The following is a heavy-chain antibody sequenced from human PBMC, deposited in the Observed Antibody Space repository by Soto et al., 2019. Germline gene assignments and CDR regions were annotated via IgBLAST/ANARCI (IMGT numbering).Heavy chain of an antibody. Sequence: QVQLVQSGAEVKKPGSSVKVSCKASGGTFSSYAISWVRQAPGQGLEWMGGIIPIFGTANSAQKFQGRVTITADESTSTAYMELSSLRSEDTAVYYCAGVGAEYSSSGAGAFDYWGQGTLVTVSS. J-gene: IGHJ4*02. CDR1: GGTFSSYA. V-gene: IGHV1-69*01. CDR2: IIPIFGTA. CDR3: AGVGAEYSSSGAGAFDY. D-gene: IGHD6-13*01.